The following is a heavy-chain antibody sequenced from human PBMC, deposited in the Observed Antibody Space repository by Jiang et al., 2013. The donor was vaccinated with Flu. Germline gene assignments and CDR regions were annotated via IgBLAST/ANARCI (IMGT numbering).Heavy chain of an antibody. CDR2: IFPGDSDT. CDR1: GYSFTSYW. CDR3: SRHTAGNTGSRTADF. D-gene: IGHD2-15*01. J-gene: IGHJ4*02. V-gene: IGHV5-51*01. Sequence: GAEVKKPGESLKISCKGSGYSFTSYWVGWVRQMPGKGLEWMGIIFPGDSDTRYSPSFQGQVTISADRSVSTAYLQWSSLKASDSAMYYCSRHTAGNTGSRTADFWGQGTLV.